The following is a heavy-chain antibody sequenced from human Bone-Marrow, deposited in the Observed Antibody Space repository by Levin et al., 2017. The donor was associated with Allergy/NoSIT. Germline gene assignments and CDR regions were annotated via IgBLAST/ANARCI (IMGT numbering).Heavy chain of an antibody. D-gene: IGHD6-13*01. Sequence: GESLKISCAASGITFSNAWMSWARQAPGKGLEWVGRIKSSTDGGTTEYAAPVKGRFSISRDDSKNMLYLQMNSLKTEDTAVYFCTTYSSSWYYFDYWGQGTLVTVSS. CDR1: GITFSNAW. V-gene: IGHV3-15*01. CDR3: TTYSSSWYYFDY. J-gene: IGHJ4*02. CDR2: IKSSTDGGTT.